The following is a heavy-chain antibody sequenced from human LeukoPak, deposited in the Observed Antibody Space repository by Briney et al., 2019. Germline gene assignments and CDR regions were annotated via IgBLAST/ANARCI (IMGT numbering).Heavy chain of an antibody. Sequence: PSETLSLTCTVSGGSISNYYWSWIRQPPGKGLEWIGYIYYSGSTNYNPSLKSRVTISVDTSKNQFSLKLSSVTAADTAVYYCAREMGSAFNIWGQGTMVSVS. CDR3: AREMGSAFNI. CDR1: GGSISNYY. V-gene: IGHV4-59*01. D-gene: IGHD3-10*01. J-gene: IGHJ3*02. CDR2: IYYSGST.